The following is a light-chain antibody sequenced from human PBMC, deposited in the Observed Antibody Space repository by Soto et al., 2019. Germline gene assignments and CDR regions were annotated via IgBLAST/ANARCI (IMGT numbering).Light chain of an antibody. CDR3: QKYYNITFA. CDR1: QSILDSSDNENH. V-gene: IGKV4-1*01. Sequence: DIVMTQSPDSLAVSLGESATINCNSSQSILDSSDNENHLAWYQQRPGRPPKLVIYGASTPASGVPDLFSGSGSGTDFPLTISSLQTDDVAVYYCQKYYNITFAFSPGTKVDV. J-gene: IGKJ3*01. CDR2: GAS.